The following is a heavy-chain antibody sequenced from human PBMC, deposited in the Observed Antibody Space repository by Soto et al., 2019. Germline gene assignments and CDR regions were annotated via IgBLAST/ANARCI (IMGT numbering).Heavy chain of an antibody. J-gene: IGHJ6*03. CDR1: GGTFSSYT. D-gene: IGHD2-2*01. V-gene: IGHV1-69*02. CDR2: IIPILGIA. Sequence: QVQLVQSGAEVKKPGSSVKVSCKASGGTFSSYTISWVRQAPGQGLEWMGRIIPILGIANYAQKFQGRVTITADKSTSTAYMELSSLRSEDTAVYYCARGHCSSTSCYQHYYYYMDVWGKGTTVTVSS. CDR3: ARGHCSSTSCYQHYYYYMDV.